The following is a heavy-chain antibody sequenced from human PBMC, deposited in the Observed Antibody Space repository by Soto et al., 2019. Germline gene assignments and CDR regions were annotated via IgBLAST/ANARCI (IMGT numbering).Heavy chain of an antibody. V-gene: IGHV1-8*01. CDR1: GYTFTSYD. CDR3: ARGGTCRGGSCYGAWFDP. CDR2: MNPNSGNT. D-gene: IGHD2-15*01. Sequence: QVQLVQSGAEVKKPGASVKVSCKASGYTFTSYDINWVRQATGQGLEWMGWMNPNSGNTGYAQKFQGRVTMTRNTSISTAYMELSSLSSEETAVYYCARGGTCRGGSCYGAWFDPWGQGHLGTVSS. J-gene: IGHJ5*02.